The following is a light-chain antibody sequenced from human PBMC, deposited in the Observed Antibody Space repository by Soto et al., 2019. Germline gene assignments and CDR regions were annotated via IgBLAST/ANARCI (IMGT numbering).Light chain of an antibody. CDR2: KAS. V-gene: IGKV1-5*03. Sequence: DIQMTQSPSTLSAFVGDRVTITCRASQSISNWLAWYQQKPGKAPKLLIYKASSLESGVPSRFSGGGSGTEFTLTISSLQPDDFATYYCQQYNSYPYTFGQGTKLEIK. CDR3: QQYNSYPYT. CDR1: QSISNW. J-gene: IGKJ2*01.